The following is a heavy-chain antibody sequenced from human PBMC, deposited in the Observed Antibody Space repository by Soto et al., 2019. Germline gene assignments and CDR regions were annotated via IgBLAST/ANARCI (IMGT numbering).Heavy chain of an antibody. CDR3: ARGPHQGLHLGELSFPWFDP. D-gene: IGHD3-16*02. CDR1: GGTFSSYT. V-gene: IGHV1-69*02. CDR2: IIPILGIA. J-gene: IGHJ5*02. Sequence: GASVKVSCKASGGTFSSYTISWVRQAPGQGLEWMGRIIPILGIANYAQKFQGRVTITADKSTSTAYMELSSLRSEDTAVYYCARGPHQGLHLGELSFPWFDPWGQGTLVTVSS.